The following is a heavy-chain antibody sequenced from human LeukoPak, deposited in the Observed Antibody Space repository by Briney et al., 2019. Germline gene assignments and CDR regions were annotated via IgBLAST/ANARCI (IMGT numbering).Heavy chain of an antibody. D-gene: IGHD5-18*01. CDR1: GGSVGSGSYY. Sequence: PSETLSLTCTVSGGSVGSGSYYWSWIRQPPGKGLEWIGYIYYSGSTNYNPSLKSRVTISVDTSKNQFSLKLSSVTAADTAVYYCAGRIQLWLKSPDAFDIWGQGTMVTVSS. CDR3: AGRIQLWLKSPDAFDI. CDR2: IYYSGST. V-gene: IGHV4-61*01. J-gene: IGHJ3*02.